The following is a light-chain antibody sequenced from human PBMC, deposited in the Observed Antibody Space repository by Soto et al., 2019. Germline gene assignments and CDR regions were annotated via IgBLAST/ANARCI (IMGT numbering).Light chain of an antibody. CDR3: AAWDARLNGYV. CDR2: SNY. CDR1: SSNIGSKT. V-gene: IGLV1-44*01. J-gene: IGLJ1*01. Sequence: QSVLTQPPSASGTPGPRVTISCSGSSSNIGSKTVNWYQQLPGTAPKLLIYSNYQRPSGVPDRFSGSKSGTSASLAISGLQSEDEADYYCAAWDARLNGYVFGTGTKLTVL.